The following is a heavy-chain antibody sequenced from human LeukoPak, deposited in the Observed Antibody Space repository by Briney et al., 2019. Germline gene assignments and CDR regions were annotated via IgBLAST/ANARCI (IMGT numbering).Heavy chain of an antibody. CDR3: VRDSDDYYWALDF. CDR2: TYYRSRWGN. Sequence: SQTLSLTCAISGDSVSNNIATWNWVRQSPSRGLEWLGRTYYRSRWGNDYAISVKGRITINPDTSRNQFSLQLNSVTPEDTAVYYCVRDSDDYYWALDFWGQGTPVTASS. V-gene: IGHV6-1*01. D-gene: IGHD3-10*01. J-gene: IGHJ4*02. CDR1: GDSVSNNIAT.